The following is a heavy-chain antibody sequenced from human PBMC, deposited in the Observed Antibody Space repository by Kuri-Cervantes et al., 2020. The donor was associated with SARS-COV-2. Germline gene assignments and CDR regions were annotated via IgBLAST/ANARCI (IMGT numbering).Heavy chain of an antibody. CDR2: NFYTGST. CDR1: GGAISNYY. Sequence: SETLSLTCTVSGGAISNYYWSWIRQSPGKGLEWIGYNFYTGSTNYNPSLKSRVTISIDTSRNQFSLKLSSVTAADTAVYYCARDPGIAAAGTEAGFDYWGQGTLVTVSS. CDR3: ARDPGIAAAGTEAGFDY. D-gene: IGHD6-13*01. V-gene: IGHV4-59*12. J-gene: IGHJ4*02.